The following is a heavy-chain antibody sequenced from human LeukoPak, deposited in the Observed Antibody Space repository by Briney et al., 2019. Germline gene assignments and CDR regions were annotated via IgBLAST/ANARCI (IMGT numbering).Heavy chain of an antibody. CDR2: INTNTGTP. CDR1: GYTFTSYA. Sequence: GASVKVSCKASGYTFTSYAMNWVRQAPGQGLEWMGWINTNTGTPTYAQGFKGRVVFSLDTSVSTAYLQISSLRAEDTAVYYCAGKIAWWALDIWGQGTMVTVSS. V-gene: IGHV7-4-1*02. CDR3: AGKIAWWALDI. J-gene: IGHJ3*02. D-gene: IGHD2-8*02.